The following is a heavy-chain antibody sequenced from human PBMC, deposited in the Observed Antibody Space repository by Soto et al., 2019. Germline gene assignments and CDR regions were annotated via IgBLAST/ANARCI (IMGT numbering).Heavy chain of an antibody. Sequence: AETLSLTCAVYGGSFSGYYWSWIRQPPGKGLEWIGEINHSGSTNYNPSLKSRVTISVDTSKNQFSLKLSSVTAADTAVYYCARDPRNTIFGVVIPRGHWFDPWGQGTLVTVSS. CDR2: INHSGST. CDR1: GGSFSGYY. D-gene: IGHD3-3*01. J-gene: IGHJ5*02. V-gene: IGHV4-34*01. CDR3: ARDPRNTIFGVVIPRGHWFDP.